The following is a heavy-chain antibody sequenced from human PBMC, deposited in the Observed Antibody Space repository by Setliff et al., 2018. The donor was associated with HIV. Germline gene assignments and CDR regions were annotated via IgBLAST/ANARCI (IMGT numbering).Heavy chain of an antibody. J-gene: IGHJ4*02. D-gene: IGHD3-3*01. CDR1: DSGTYY. CDR3: ARSIVPVASGYYYFEY. V-gene: IGHV4-4*07. Sequence: SETLSLTCTVSDSGTYYWSWIRRPAGKGLEWIGRVSSRGDTNYNPSLKSRVTMSVDTSKNQFSLKLSSVAAGDTAVYYCARSIVPVASGYYYFEYWGQGTLVTVSS. CDR2: VSSRGDT.